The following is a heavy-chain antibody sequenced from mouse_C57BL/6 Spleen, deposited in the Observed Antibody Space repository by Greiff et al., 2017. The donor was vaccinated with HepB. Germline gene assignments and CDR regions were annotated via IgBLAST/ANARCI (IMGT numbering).Heavy chain of an antibody. D-gene: IGHD1-1*01. Sequence: EVKVVESGGDLVKPGGSLKLSCAASGFTFSSYGMSWVRQTPDKRLEWVATISSGGSYTYYPDSVKGRFTISRDNAKNTLYLQMSSLKSEDTAMYYCARRFITTVVDYFDYWGQGTTLTVSS. V-gene: IGHV5-6*02. CDR3: ARRFITTVVDYFDY. J-gene: IGHJ2*01. CDR1: GFTFSSYG. CDR2: ISSGGSYT.